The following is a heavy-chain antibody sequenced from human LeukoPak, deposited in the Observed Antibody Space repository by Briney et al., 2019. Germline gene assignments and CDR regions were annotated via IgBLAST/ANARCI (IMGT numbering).Heavy chain of an antibody. Sequence: GGSLRLSXAASGFTFSSYAMSWVRQAPGKGLEWVSAISGSGGSTYYADSVKGRFTISRDNSKNTLYLQMNSLRAKDTAVYYCANLGGYDPLFDYWGQGTLVTVSS. CDR3: ANLGGYDPLFDY. D-gene: IGHD5-12*01. J-gene: IGHJ4*02. V-gene: IGHV3-23*01. CDR1: GFTFSSYA. CDR2: ISGSGGST.